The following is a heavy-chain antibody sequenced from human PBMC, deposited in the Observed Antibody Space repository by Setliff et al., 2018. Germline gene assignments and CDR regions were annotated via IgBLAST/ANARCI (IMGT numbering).Heavy chain of an antibody. CDR3: ARLTGTDYYYYYMDV. J-gene: IGHJ6*03. V-gene: IGHV2-70*11. CDR1: GFSLTTGGMC. Sequence: SGPTLVNPTETLTLTCTFSGFSLTTGGMCVSWIRQPPGKALEWLARIDWDDDKYYSTSLKTRLTISKDTSKNQVVLTMTNMDPVDTATYYCARLTGTDYYYYYMDVWGKGTTVTVSS. D-gene: IGHD1-7*01. CDR2: IDWDDDK.